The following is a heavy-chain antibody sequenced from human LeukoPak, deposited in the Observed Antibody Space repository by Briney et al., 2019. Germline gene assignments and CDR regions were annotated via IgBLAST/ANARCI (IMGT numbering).Heavy chain of an antibody. CDR2: INHSGST. Sequence: PSETLSLTCAVYGGSFSGYYWNWIRQPPGKGLEWIGEINHSGSTNYNPSLKSRVTISVDTSKNQFSLKLSSVTAADTAVYYCARASVAGYDYWGQGTLVTVSS. J-gene: IGHJ4*02. V-gene: IGHV4-34*01. CDR1: GGSFSGYY. CDR3: ARASVAGYDY. D-gene: IGHD2-15*01.